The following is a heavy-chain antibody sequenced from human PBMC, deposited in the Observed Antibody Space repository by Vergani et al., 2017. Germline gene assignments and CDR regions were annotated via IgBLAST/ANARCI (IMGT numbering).Heavy chain of an antibody. J-gene: IGHJ6*02. D-gene: IGHD4-17*01. Sequence: QVQMQESGPGLVKPSETLSLTCTVSGGSISSYYWSWIRQRPGKGLEWLGYIYYSGSTSYNPSLKSRCTISVDTSKSHSSLNLSSVTAADTAVYYCERVYGDYYYYGVDVWGQGTTVTVSS. CDR1: GGSISSYY. CDR2: IYYSGST. CDR3: ERVYGDYYYYGVDV. V-gene: IGHV4-59*01.